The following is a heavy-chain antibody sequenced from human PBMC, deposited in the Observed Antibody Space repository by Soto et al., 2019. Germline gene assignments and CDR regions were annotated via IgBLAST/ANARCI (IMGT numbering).Heavy chain of an antibody. CDR1: GYTLTSYD. J-gene: IGHJ5*02. D-gene: IGHD2-15*01. CDR3: ARAILSGGSPIDP. CDR2: MNPNSGNT. Sequence: GASVKVSCKASGYTLTSYDINWVRQSTGQGLEWMGWMNPNSGNTGYAQKFQGRVTMTRNTSISTAYMELSSLRSEDTAVYYCARAILSGGSPIDPWGQGTLVTVSS. V-gene: IGHV1-8*01.